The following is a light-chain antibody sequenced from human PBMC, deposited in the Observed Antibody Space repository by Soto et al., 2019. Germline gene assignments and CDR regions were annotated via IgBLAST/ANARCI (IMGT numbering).Light chain of an antibody. Sequence: EVLMTQSPATLSVSPGERVILSCRASQRISNDLAWYQQKPGQAPRLLIYDASTRATAIPARFSGSGSETEFTLTIRSLQSEDSAVYYCQQYNNWPPWTFGQGTKVDI. CDR2: DAS. CDR3: QQYNNWPPWT. J-gene: IGKJ1*01. V-gene: IGKV3-15*01. CDR1: QRISND.